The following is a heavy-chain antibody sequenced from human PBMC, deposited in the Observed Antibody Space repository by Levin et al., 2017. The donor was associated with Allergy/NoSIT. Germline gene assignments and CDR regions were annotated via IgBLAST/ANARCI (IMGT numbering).Heavy chain of an antibody. V-gene: IGHV1-18*01. CDR1: GYTFTSYG. Sequence: ASVKVSCKASGYTFTSYGISWVRQAPGQGLEWMGWISAYNGNTNYAQKLQGRVTMTTDTSTSTAYMELRSLRSDDTAVYYCARVSLDDFWSGYTYYYYYYGMDVWGQGTTVTVSS. D-gene: IGHD3-3*01. CDR3: ARVSLDDFWSGYTYYYYYYGMDV. CDR2: ISAYNGNT. J-gene: IGHJ6*02.